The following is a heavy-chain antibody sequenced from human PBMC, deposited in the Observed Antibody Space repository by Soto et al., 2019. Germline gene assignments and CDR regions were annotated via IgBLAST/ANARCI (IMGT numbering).Heavy chain of an antibody. CDR1: GFTFSSYG. CDR2: IWYDGSNK. J-gene: IGHJ6*02. V-gene: IGHV3-33*01. D-gene: IGHD6-19*01. CDR3: ARHTGYSSGWYNYGMDV. Sequence: GGSLRLSCAASGFTFSSYGMHWVRQAPGKGLEWVAVIWYDGSNKYYADSVKGRFTISRDNSKNTLYLQMNSLRAEDTAVYYCARHTGYSSGWYNYGMDVWGQGTTVTVSS.